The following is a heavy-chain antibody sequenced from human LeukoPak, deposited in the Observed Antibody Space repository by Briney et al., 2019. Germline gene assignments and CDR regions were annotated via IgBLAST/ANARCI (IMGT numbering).Heavy chain of an antibody. CDR1: GYTFTGYY. J-gene: IGHJ5*02. CDR3: AREDFCSGGNCFDP. Sequence: ASVKVSCKASGYTFTGYYIHWVRRAPGQGREWMGWINPKSGGANYAQKFQGRVTMTRDTSISTAYMELSRLRSVDTAVYYCAREDFCSGGNCFDPWGQGTLVTVSS. V-gene: IGHV1-2*02. CDR2: INPKSGGA. D-gene: IGHD6-25*01.